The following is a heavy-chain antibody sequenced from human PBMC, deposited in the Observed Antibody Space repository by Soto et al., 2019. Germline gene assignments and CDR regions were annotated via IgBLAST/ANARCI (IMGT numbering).Heavy chain of an antibody. CDR3: ATVFDL. J-gene: IGHJ5*02. CDR1: GFTLGSHR. V-gene: IGHV3-74*01. Sequence: DVQLVESGGGLVQPGGSLRVSCAASGFTLGSHRIHWVRQPPGKGLEWVSRIDTDGGGTSYADSVKGRFTISTDNAKNTVYLQMNGLRAEGTDVYYCATVFDLWGQGTLVTVSS. CDR2: IDTDGGGT.